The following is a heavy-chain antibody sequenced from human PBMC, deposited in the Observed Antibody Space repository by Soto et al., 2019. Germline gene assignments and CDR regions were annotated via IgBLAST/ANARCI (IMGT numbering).Heavy chain of an antibody. CDR2: INPNSGGT. J-gene: IGHJ3*02. Sequence: ASVKVSCKASGYTFTGYYMHWVRQAPGQGLEWMGWINPNSGGTNYAQKFQGRVTMTRDTSISTAYMELSRLRSDDTAVYYCARGEEDSSGLMDAFDTWGQGTMVTVSS. V-gene: IGHV1-2*02. CDR3: ARGEEDSSGLMDAFDT. CDR1: GYTFTGYY. D-gene: IGHD3-22*01.